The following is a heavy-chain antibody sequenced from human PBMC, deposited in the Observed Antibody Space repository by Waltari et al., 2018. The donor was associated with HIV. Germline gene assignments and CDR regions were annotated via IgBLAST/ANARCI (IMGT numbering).Heavy chain of an antibody. CDR1: GFSVSNHW. D-gene: IGHD3-9*01. J-gene: IGHJ4*02. CDR2: MNSDGSTR. CDR3: ARASHYFVFGTFDGDYYFDL. Sequence: VQLVESGGGSIKTGGSLRLSCAASGFSVSNHWMDWVRQGPGKGLVWVARMNSDGSTRNYADAVKGRFVISRDNARNTVYLHVNSLRVEDTAVYFCARASHYFVFGTFDGDYYFDLWGRGTRVAVSS. V-gene: IGHV3-74*01.